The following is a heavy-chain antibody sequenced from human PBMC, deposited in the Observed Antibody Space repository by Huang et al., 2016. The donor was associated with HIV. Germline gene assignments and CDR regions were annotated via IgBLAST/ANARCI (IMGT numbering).Heavy chain of an antibody. CDR1: GDSVGSSSHY. Sequence: QVQLEESGPGLVKPSETLSLTCVVSGDSVGSSSHYWGWIRQSPEKGLEWIGTVYFVGTTYYNPSLSSRISMSIDTSKNQFSLRLNSATVADTAVYYCARQQGLITSTWFYMDVWGRGTTVTVSS. D-gene: IGHD6-13*01. CDR3: ARQQGLITSTWFYMDV. V-gene: IGHV4-39*01. J-gene: IGHJ6*03. CDR2: VYFVGTT.